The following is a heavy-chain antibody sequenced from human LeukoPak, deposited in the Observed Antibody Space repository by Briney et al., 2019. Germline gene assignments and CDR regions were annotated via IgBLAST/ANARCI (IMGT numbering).Heavy chain of an antibody. J-gene: IGHJ4*02. V-gene: IGHV4-39*07. D-gene: IGHD3-3*01. CDR1: GGSISSSNYC. CDR2: ICYSGST. Sequence: KPSETLFLTCTVSGGSISSSNYCWGWIRQPPGKGLEWIGSICYSGSTFYNPSLKSRGTLLVDTPKNQFSLKLSSVTAADTAVYYCARTAAGFTFDYWGQGTLVTVSS. CDR3: ARTAAGFTFDY.